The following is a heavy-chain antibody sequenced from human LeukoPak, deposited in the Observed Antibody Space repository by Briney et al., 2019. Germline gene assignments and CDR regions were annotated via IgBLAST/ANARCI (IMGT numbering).Heavy chain of an antibody. CDR3: ARADTNGWEIDY. Sequence: GASVKVSCKASGYTFTGYYMHWVRQAPGQGLEWMGWISPYNGNTDFAQKLQGRVTMTTDTSTNTAYMELRSLRSDDTAVYYCARADTNGWEIDYWGQGTLVTVSS. CDR2: ISPYNGNT. CDR1: GYTFTGYY. J-gene: IGHJ4*02. V-gene: IGHV1-18*04. D-gene: IGHD6-19*01.